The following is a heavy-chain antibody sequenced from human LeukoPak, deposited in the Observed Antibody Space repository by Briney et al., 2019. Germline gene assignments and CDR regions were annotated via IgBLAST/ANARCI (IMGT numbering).Heavy chain of an antibody. CDR2: INHSGST. Sequence: SETLSLTCAVYSGSFSGYYWSWIRQPPGKGLEWIGEINHSGSTNYNPSLKSRVTISVDTSKNQFSLKLSSVTAADTAVYYCARDSSGWYPRDWGQGTLVTVSS. J-gene: IGHJ4*02. CDR3: ARDSSGWYPRD. CDR1: SGSFSGYY. D-gene: IGHD6-19*01. V-gene: IGHV4-34*01.